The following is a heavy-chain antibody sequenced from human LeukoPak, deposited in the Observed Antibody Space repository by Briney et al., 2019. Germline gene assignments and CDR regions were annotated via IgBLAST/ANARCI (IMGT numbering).Heavy chain of an antibody. CDR2: IYSGGRT. CDR3: ARGDRAASGYDS. J-gene: IGHJ4*02. CDR1: GFTFSSYA. Sequence: PGGSLRLSCSASGFTFSSYAMHWVRQAPGKGLEWVSVIYSGGRTYYADSVKGRFIISRDNSKNMVYLQMNSLRAEDTALYYCARGDRAASGYDSWGQGTLVTVSS. V-gene: IGHV3-66*01. D-gene: IGHD3-22*01.